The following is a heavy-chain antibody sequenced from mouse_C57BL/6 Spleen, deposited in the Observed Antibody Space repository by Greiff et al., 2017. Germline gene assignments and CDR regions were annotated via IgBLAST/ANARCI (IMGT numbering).Heavy chain of an antibody. CDR1: GFNIKDYY. CDR2: IDPEDGDT. CDR3: TTRSTMVTTMDY. D-gene: IGHD2-2*01. J-gene: IGHJ2*01. V-gene: IGHV14-1*01. Sequence: EVQLQQSGAELVRPGASVKLSCTASGFNIKDYYMHWVKQRPEQGLEWIGRIDPEDGDTEYAPKFQGKATMTADTSSNTAYLQLSSLTSEDTAVYYCTTRSTMVTTMDYWGQGTTLTVSS.